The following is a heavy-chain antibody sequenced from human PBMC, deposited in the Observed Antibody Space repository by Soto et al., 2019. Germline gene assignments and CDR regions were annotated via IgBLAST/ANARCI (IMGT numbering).Heavy chain of an antibody. Sequence: KASETLSLTCAVYGGSFSGYYWSWIRQPPGKGLEWIGEINHSGSTNYNPSLKSRVTISVDTSKNQFSLKLSSVTAADTAVYYCAKHRCSGGSCHTNYYGMDVWGQGTTVTVSS. CDR3: AKHRCSGGSCHTNYYGMDV. D-gene: IGHD2-15*01. CDR2: INHSGST. V-gene: IGHV4-34*01. CDR1: GGSFSGYY. J-gene: IGHJ6*02.